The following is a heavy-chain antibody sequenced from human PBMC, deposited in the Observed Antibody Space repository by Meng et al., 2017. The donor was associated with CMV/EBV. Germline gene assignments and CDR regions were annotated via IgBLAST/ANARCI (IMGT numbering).Heavy chain of an antibody. J-gene: IGHJ4*02. CDR3: ASRQWLEDHDY. D-gene: IGHD6-19*01. V-gene: IGHV3-21*01. CDR2: ISSSSSYI. CDR1: GFTFSSYS. Sequence: SCAASGFTFSSYSMDWVRQAPGKGLEWVSSISSSSSYIYYADSVKGRFTISRDNAKNSLYLQMNSLRAEDTAVYYCASRQWLEDHDYWGQGTLVTVSS.